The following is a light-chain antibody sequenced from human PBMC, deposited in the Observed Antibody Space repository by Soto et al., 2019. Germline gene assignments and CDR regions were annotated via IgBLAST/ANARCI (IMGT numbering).Light chain of an antibody. CDR3: QQYFEWPPMT. J-gene: IGKJ1*01. V-gene: IGKV3-15*01. CDR1: ETVATN. CDR2: GAS. Sequence: VMTQSSATLSASSPERTTLSSWASETVATNLAWYQQKPGQAPRLLISGASTRAAGISDRFRGSGSGTEFTLTISSLRSEDSAIYYCQQYFEWPPMTFGQGTKVDIK.